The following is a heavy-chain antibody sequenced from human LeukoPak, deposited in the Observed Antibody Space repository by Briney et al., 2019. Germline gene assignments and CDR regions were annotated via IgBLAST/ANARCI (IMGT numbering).Heavy chain of an antibody. Sequence: ASVKVSGKPSGYNFTHYCMHRVRQAPGQRLEWMGRINSNSGGTSYAQNFPGRITMTRDTSISTAYLEVRGLTSDDTAVYYCAREGTGFDYWGHGTLFTVSS. CDR1: GYNFTHYC. D-gene: IGHD1-1*01. V-gene: IGHV1-2*06. J-gene: IGHJ4*01. CDR3: AREGTGFDY. CDR2: INSNSGGT.